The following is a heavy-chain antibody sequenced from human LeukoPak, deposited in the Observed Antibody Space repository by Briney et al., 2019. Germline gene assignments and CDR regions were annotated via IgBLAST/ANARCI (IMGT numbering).Heavy chain of an antibody. CDR2: IYYSGST. CDR3: AGSTDCTNGVCYYYFDY. Sequence: SETLSLTCTVSGGSISSGGYYWSWIRQHPGKGLEGIGYIYYSGSTYYNPSLKNRVTISGDTSKNQFSLKLSSVTAADTAVYYCAGSTDCTNGVCYYYFDYWGQGTLVTVSS. J-gene: IGHJ4*02. V-gene: IGHV4-31*03. D-gene: IGHD2-8*01. CDR1: GGSISSGGYY.